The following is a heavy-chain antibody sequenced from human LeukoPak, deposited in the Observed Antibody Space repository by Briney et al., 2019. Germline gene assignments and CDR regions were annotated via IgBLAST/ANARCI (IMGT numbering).Heavy chain of an antibody. D-gene: IGHD1-26*01. CDR2: ISGNGGYT. Sequence: GGSLRLSCAASGFTFNSYAMTWVRQAPGKRLEWVSGISGNGGYTYYADSVKGRFTISRDNSRNRLYLEMNSLRAEDTAVYYCAKDSRPYSGSQRVDYWGQGTLVTVSS. J-gene: IGHJ4*02. CDR1: GFTFNSYA. V-gene: IGHV3-23*01. CDR3: AKDSRPYSGSQRVDY.